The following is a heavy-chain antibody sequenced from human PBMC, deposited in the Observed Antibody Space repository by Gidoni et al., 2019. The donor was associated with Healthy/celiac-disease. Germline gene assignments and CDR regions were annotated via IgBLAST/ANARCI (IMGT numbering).Heavy chain of an antibody. CDR2: IYSGGST. D-gene: IGHD6-13*01. CDR3: ARAGYSSSWPRSYYYYGMDV. J-gene: IGHJ6*02. Sequence: EVQLVESGGGLIQPGGSLRLSCAASGFTVSSNYMSWVRQAPGTGLEWVSVIYSGGSTYYADSVKGRFTISRDNSKNTLYLQMNSLRAEDTAVYYCARAGYSSSWPRSYYYYGMDVWGQGTTVTVSS. V-gene: IGHV3-53*01. CDR1: GFTVSSNY.